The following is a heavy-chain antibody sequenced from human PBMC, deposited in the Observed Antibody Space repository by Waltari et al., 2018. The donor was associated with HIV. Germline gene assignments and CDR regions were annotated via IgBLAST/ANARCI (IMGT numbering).Heavy chain of an antibody. CDR1: GFTFSSYA. D-gene: IGHD3-9*01. Sequence: EVQLLESGGGLVQPGGSLRLSCAASGFTFSSYAMSWVRQAPGKGLEWVSAISGSGGSTYYADSVKGRFTISRDNSKNTLYLQMNSLRAEDTAVYYCAKVIRGVSYDMNYYYYGMDVWGQGTTVTVSS. CDR2: ISGSGGST. CDR3: AKVIRGVSYDMNYYYYGMDV. J-gene: IGHJ6*02. V-gene: IGHV3-23*01.